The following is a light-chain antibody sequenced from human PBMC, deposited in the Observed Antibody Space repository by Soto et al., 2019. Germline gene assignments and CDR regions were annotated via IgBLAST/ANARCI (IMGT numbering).Light chain of an antibody. Sequence: QPVLTQPPSVSGAPGQSVAISCTGSSSNIGAGYDVHWYQHLPGRAPKLLIYANNNRPSGVPDRFSGSKSGTSASLAITGLQAEDEAHYYCQSYDSALSAVVFGGGTK. CDR3: QSYDSALSAVV. J-gene: IGLJ2*01. CDR2: ANN. CDR1: SSNIGAGYD. V-gene: IGLV1-40*01.